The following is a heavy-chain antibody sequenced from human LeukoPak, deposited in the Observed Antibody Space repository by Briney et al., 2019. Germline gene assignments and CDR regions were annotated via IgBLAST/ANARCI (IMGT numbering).Heavy chain of an antibody. CDR3: ARDFISMIVGDAFDM. J-gene: IGHJ3*02. CDR2: VDPGSGGT. Sequence: RASVKVSCKASGYTFTGYYIHWVRQAPGQGLEWMGWVDPGSGGTNYAQNFQGRVTMTSDTSINTAYMELTRLRSNDTAMYYCARDFISMIVGDAFDMWAQGTMITVSS. D-gene: IGHD3-22*01. CDR1: GYTFTGYY. V-gene: IGHV1-2*02.